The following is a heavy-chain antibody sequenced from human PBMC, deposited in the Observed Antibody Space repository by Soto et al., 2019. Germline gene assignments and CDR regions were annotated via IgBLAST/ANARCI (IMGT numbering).Heavy chain of an antibody. J-gene: IGHJ4*02. CDR3: ARHAAYDSSGYYAWRGDY. Sequence: GESLKISCKGSGYSFTSYWIGWVRQMPGKGLEWMGIIYPGDSDTRYSPSFQGQVTISADKSISTAYLQWSSLKASDTAMYYCARHAAYDSSGYYAWRGDYWGQGTLVTVSS. CDR1: GYSFTSYW. V-gene: IGHV5-51*01. CDR2: IYPGDSDT. D-gene: IGHD3-22*01.